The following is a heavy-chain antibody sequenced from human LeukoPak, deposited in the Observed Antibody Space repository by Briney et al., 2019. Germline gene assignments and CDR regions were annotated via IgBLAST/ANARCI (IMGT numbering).Heavy chain of an antibody. CDR3: ATAPRTGSSFFAY. Sequence: PSETLSLTCAVSGGSISSCGYSWSWIRQPPGKGLEWIGYIYYSGSTNYNPSLKSRVTISVGTSRNQFSLKLSSVTAADTAVYYCATAPRTGSSFFAYWGQGTLVTVSS. V-gene: IGHV4-61*08. CDR1: GGSISSCGYS. J-gene: IGHJ4*02. CDR2: IYYSGST. D-gene: IGHD1-26*01.